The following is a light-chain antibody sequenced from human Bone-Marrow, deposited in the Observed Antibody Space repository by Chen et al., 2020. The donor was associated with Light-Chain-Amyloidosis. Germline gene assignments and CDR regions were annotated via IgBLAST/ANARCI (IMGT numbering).Light chain of an antibody. CDR3: QSADSSGTYEVI. Sequence: SYELTQPPSVSVSPGQTARITCSGDDLPTKYAYWYQQKPGQAPVLVIHRDTERPSGISERFSGSSSGTTATLTSSGVQAEDEADYHCQSADSSGTYEVIFGGRTKLTVL. J-gene: IGLJ2*01. CDR1: DLPTKY. V-gene: IGLV3-25*03. CDR2: RDT.